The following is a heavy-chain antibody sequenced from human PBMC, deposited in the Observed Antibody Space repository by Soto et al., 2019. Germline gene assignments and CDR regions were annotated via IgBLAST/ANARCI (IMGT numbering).Heavy chain of an antibody. CDR3: ARDPAKYYYDSSGYYFDY. J-gene: IGHJ4*02. Sequence: QVQLVESGGGVVQPGRSLRLSCAASGFTFSSYAMHWVRQAPGKGLEWVAVISYDGSNKYYADSVKGRFTISRDNSKNPLYLQMNSLRAEDTAVYYCARDPAKYYYDSSGYYFDYWGQGTLVTVSS. CDR1: GFTFSSYA. D-gene: IGHD3-22*01. V-gene: IGHV3-30-3*01. CDR2: ISYDGSNK.